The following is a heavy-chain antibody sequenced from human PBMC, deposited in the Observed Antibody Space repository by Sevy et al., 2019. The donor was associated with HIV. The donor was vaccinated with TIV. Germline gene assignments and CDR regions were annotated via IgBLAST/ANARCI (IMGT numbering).Heavy chain of an antibody. CDR1: GFTFGDYA. CDR2: IRSKAYGGTT. J-gene: IGHJ3*02. Sequence: GGSLRLSCTASGFTFGDYAMSWFRQAPGKGLEWVGFIRSKAYGGTTEYAASVKGRLTISRDDSKSIAYLQMNSLKTEDTAVYYCSRVGSSGYYYRVDAFDIWGQGTMVTVSS. CDR3: SRVGSSGYYYRVDAFDI. D-gene: IGHD3-22*01. V-gene: IGHV3-49*03.